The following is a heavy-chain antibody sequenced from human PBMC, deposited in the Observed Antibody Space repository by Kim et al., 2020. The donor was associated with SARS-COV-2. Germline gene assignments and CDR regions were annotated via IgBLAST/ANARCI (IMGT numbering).Heavy chain of an antibody. D-gene: IGHD5-12*01. V-gene: IGHV3-23*01. Sequence: GGSLRLSCVASGFIFSDLAMTWVRQAPGKGLEWVSSITYNAGRTYYADSVKGRFTISRDNSENTLYLEMNSLGADDTAIYYCTEGGYIDYTYQGAWFDPWGQGTLVTVSS. J-gene: IGHJ5*02. CDR1: GFIFSDLA. CDR2: ITYNAGRT. CDR3: TEGGYIDYTYQGAWFDP.